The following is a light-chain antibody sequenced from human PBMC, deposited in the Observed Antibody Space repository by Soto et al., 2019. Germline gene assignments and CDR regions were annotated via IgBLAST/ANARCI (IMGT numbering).Light chain of an antibody. CDR2: DVS. CDR3: SSSTSSSTRV. J-gene: IGLJ2*01. V-gene: IGLV2-14*01. Sequence: QSALTQPASVSGSPGQSITISCTGTSSDVGGYNYLAWYQQHPGKAPKLMIYDVSNRPSGVSNLFSGSTSGNTASLTISGLQDEDEADYYCSSSTSSSTRVFGGGTKLTVL. CDR1: SSDVGGYNY.